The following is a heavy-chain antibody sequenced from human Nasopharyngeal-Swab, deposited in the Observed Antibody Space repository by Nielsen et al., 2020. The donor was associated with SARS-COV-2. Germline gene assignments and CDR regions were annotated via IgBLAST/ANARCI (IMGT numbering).Heavy chain of an antibody. J-gene: IGHJ6*02. CDR3: SSEGILTGYIYYYGMDV. CDR1: GFTLSNYW. Sequence: GESLKISCAASGFTLSNYWIHWVRQTPGKGLLWVSRINTDASRTSYADSVKGRFTISRDDSKNTAYLQMNSLKTEDTAVYYCSSEGILTGYIYYYGMDVWGQGTTVTVSS. D-gene: IGHD3-9*01. CDR2: INTDASRT. V-gene: IGHV3-74*01.